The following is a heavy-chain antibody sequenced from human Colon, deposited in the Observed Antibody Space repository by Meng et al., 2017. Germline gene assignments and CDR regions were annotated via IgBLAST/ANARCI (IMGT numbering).Heavy chain of an antibody. CDR2: NNPCGGTT. V-gene: IGHV1-46*01. J-gene: IGHJ4*02. Sequence: SGPEVKRHRAFMKVSIKAPGYTCITDHLHALRQAAGKGIESMAFNNPCGGTTTYTQKFRGRVTMNRDTSTSTVYMELTSLSSEDTAVYYCARGGLGTFYDERSKSLFSWGQGTLVTVSS. D-gene: IGHD3-10*01. CDR1: GYTCITDH. CDR3: ARGGLGTFYDERSKSLFS.